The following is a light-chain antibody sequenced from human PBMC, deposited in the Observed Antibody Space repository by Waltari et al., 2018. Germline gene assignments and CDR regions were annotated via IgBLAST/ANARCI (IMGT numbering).Light chain of an antibody. CDR3: QHHVRLPAT. CDR1: ESVSTC. CDR2: GAY. V-gene: IGKV3-20*01. J-gene: IGKJ1*01. Sequence: RAIESVSTCLAMVHHEPGPAPRLLIYGAYTTAAGIPDRFSGSGFGTAFSLTISRLEAEDFAVYYCQHHVRLPATFGQGTKVEIK.